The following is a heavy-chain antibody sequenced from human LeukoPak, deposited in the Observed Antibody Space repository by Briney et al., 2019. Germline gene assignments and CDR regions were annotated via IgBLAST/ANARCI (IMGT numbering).Heavy chain of an antibody. J-gene: IGHJ4*02. V-gene: IGHV4-59*08. CDR3: ARLGAHYDFSSGAPFDY. CDR1: GGSISSYY. Sequence: SETLSLTCTVSGGSISSYYWSWIRQPPGKGLEWIGYIYYSGSTNYNPSLKSRVTISVDTSKNQFSLKLSSVTAADTAVYYCARLGAHYDFSSGAPFDYWGQGTLVTVSS. CDR2: IYYSGST. D-gene: IGHD3-3*01.